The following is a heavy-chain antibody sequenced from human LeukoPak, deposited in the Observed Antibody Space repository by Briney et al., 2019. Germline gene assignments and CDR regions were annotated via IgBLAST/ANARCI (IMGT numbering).Heavy chain of an antibody. CDR3: ARGINTGGGAFDY. D-gene: IGHD3-16*01. CDR1: GGTFSSYA. J-gene: IGHJ4*02. CDR2: IIPIFGTA. V-gene: IGHV1-69*06. Sequence: ASVKVSCKASGGTFSSYAISWVRQAPGQGLEWMGGIIPIFGTANYAQKFQGRVTITADKSTSTAYMELSSLRSEDTAVYYCARGINTGGGAFDYWGQGTLVTVSS.